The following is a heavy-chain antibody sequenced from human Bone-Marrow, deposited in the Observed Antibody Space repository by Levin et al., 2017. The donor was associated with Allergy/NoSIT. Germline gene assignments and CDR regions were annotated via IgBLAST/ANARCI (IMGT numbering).Heavy chain of an antibody. CDR2: INNDGSLT. J-gene: IGHJ4*02. D-gene: IGHD3-10*01. CDR3: ARESRNYYGSGSHCFDY. CDR1: GFTFNTYW. Sequence: GESLKISCAASGFTFNTYWMHWVRQAPGMGLVWMSHINNDGSLTKYADSVKGRFTISRDNARNTLYLQMNSLRAEDTAVYYCARESRNYYGSGSHCFDYWGQGTLITVSS. V-gene: IGHV3-74*01.